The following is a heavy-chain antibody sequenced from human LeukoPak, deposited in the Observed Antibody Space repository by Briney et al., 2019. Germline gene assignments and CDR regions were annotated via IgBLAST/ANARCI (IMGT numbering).Heavy chain of an antibody. CDR2: IWYDGSSE. D-gene: IGHD6-13*01. J-gene: IGHJ4*02. Sequence: GGSLRLSCAASGFTFSSYAMHWVRQAPGEGLEWVAVIWYDGSSEYYADSVKGRFTVSRDNSDNTLYLQMNSLRVEDTAVYYCARPPTSGYSSSWYLAFIDYWGQGTLVTVSS. CDR3: ARPPTSGYSSSWYLAFIDY. CDR1: GFTFSSYA. V-gene: IGHV3-33*01.